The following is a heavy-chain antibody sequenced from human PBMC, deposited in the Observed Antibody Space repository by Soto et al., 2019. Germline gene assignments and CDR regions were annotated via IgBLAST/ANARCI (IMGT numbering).Heavy chain of an antibody. V-gene: IGHV4-4*07. CDR2: IYGSGST. Sequence: PSETLSLTCPISGCAIGSHYWTWIRQPAGKGLEWIGRIYGSGSTKYNPSLQSRVTMSLDTSKNQFSLRLESVTAADTAVYYCARGQRFSDWFDPWGQGTLVTVSS. D-gene: IGHD3-3*01. J-gene: IGHJ5*02. CDR1: GCAIGSHY. CDR3: ARGQRFSDWFDP.